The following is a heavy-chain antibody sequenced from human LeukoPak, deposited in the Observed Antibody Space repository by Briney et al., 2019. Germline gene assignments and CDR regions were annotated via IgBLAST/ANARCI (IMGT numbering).Heavy chain of an antibody. D-gene: IGHD5-12*01. CDR1: GGSISSYY. CDR3: AREGNSGYDVIDY. CDR2: IFYSGST. V-gene: IGHV4-59*01. Sequence: SETLSLTCTVSGGSISSYYWNWIRQAPGKGLEWIGYIFYSGSTNYNPSLRSRVTISVDTSKNQFSLKLSSVTAADTAVYYCAREGNSGYDVIDYWGQGTLVTVSS. J-gene: IGHJ4*02.